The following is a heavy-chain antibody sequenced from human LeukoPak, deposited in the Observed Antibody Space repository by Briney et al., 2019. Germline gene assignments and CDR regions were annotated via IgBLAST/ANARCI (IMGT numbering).Heavy chain of an antibody. V-gene: IGHV3-20*04. CDR3: AKYLGYYGSGNCYDS. J-gene: IGHJ4*02. CDR1: GFTFDDYG. CDR2: INWNGART. D-gene: IGHD3-10*01. Sequence: RPGGSLRLSXAASGFTFDDYGMSWVRQAPGKGLEYVSDINWNGARTCYADSVKGRFTISRDNAKNSLYLQMNDLRAEDTALYYCAKYLGYYGSGNCYDSWGQGTLVTVSS.